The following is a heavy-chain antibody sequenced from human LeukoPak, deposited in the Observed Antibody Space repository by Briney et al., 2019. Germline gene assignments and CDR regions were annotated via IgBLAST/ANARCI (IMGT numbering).Heavy chain of an antibody. Sequence: PGGSLRLSCAASGFTFSSYSMNWVRQAPGKGLEWVSYISSSSSTIYYADSVKGRFTIPRDNAKNSLYLQMNSLRDEDTAVYYCARDLGDRDFWSGSGHYYYYYGMDVWGQGTTVTVSS. J-gene: IGHJ6*02. V-gene: IGHV3-48*02. CDR2: ISSSSSTI. D-gene: IGHD3-3*01. CDR3: ARDLGDRDFWSGSGHYYYYYGMDV. CDR1: GFTFSSYS.